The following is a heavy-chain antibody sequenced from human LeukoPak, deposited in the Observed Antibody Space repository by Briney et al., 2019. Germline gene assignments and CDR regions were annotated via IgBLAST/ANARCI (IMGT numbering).Heavy chain of an antibody. D-gene: IGHD5-18*01. CDR3: ARDRGYSYGYGDY. V-gene: IGHV3-33*01. CDR2: IWYDGSNK. J-gene: IGHJ4*02. Sequence: GGSLRLSCAASGFTFSSYGMHWVRQAPGKGLEWVAVIWYDGSNKYYADSVKGRFTISRDNSKNTLYLQMNSLRAEDTAVYYCARDRGYSYGYGDYWGQGTLVTVSS. CDR1: GFTFSSYG.